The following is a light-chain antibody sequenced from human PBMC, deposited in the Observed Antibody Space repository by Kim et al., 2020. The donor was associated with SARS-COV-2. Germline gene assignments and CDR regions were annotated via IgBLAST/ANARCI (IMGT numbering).Light chain of an antibody. J-gene: IGKJ4*01. CDR2: AAS. CDR1: QGISSY. CDR3: QQINSYPLT. Sequence: IQLTQSPSSLSASVGDRVTITCRASQGISSYLAWYQQKPGKAPKLLIYAASTLQSGVPSRFSGSESGTDFTLTISSLQPEDFATYYCQQINSYPLTFGGGTKVDIK. V-gene: IGKV1-9*01.